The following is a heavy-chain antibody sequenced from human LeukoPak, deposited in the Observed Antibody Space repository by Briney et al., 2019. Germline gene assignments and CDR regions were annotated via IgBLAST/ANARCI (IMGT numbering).Heavy chain of an antibody. CDR1: GGSISSFY. D-gene: IGHD3-22*01. V-gene: IGHV4-59*01. J-gene: IGHJ4*02. CDR3: AGASYDSSGVH. CDR2: IYYSGST. Sequence: SETLPLICTVSGGSISSFYWSLIRQPPAKGLEWIGYIYYSGSTNYNPSLKSRVTISVDTSKNQFSLKLSSVTAADTAVYYCAGASYDSSGVHWGQGTLVTVSS.